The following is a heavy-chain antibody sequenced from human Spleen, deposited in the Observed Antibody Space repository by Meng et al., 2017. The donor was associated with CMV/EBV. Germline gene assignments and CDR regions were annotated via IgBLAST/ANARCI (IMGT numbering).Heavy chain of an antibody. CDR2: IRSKGFGGTT. D-gene: IGHD3-10*01. Sequence: SSTASGSPFDDYAMSWVRQAPGKGLEWVGFIRSKGFGGTTEYAASVKGRFTISRDDSKSIVYLQMNSLKTEDTAVYFCSRPLRAPMVRGVIIPDHWGQGTLVTVSS. V-gene: IGHV3-49*04. CDR3: SRPLRAPMVRGVIIPDH. J-gene: IGHJ4*02. CDR1: GSPFDDYA.